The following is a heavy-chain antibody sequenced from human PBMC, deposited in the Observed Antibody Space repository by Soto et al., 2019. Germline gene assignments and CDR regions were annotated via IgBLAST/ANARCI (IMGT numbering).Heavy chain of an antibody. CDR3: ARVRMERITIFGVVYYYGMDV. CDR1: GGTFSSYA. Sequence: SVKVSCKASGGTFSSYAISWVRQAPGQGLEWMGGIIPIFGTANYAQKFQGRVTITADESTSTAYMELSSLRSEDTAVYYCARVRMERITIFGVVYYYGMDVWGQGTTVTVSS. V-gene: IGHV1-69*13. CDR2: IIPIFGTA. J-gene: IGHJ6*02. D-gene: IGHD3-3*01.